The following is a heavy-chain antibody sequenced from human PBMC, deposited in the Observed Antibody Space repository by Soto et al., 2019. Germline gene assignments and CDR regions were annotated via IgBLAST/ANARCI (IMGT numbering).Heavy chain of an antibody. CDR1: GDSVSSNSAA. J-gene: IGHJ6*02. CDR2: TYYRSKWYN. V-gene: IGHV6-1*01. D-gene: IGHD6-19*01. CDR3: ARDPSSGWPYYYYYGMDV. Sequence: QTLSLTCAISGDSVSSNSAACNWIRQSPSRGLEWLGRTYYRSKWYNDYAVSVKSRITINPDTSKNQFSLQLNSVTPEDTAVYYCARDPSSGWPYYYYYGMDVWGQGTTVTVSS.